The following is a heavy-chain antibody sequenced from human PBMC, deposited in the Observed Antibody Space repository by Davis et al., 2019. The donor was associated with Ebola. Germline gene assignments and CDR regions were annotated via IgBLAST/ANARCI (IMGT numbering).Heavy chain of an antibody. CDR2: VSYSGST. CDR1: GGSIISSSYY. Sequence: SETLSLTCTVSGGSIISSSYYWGWIRQPPGKGLEWIGSVSYSGSTNYNPSLKSRVTISVDTSKNQFSLKLSSVTAADTAVYYCARVDITLGMDVWGQGTTVTVSS. V-gene: IGHV4-39*07. CDR3: ARVDITLGMDV. J-gene: IGHJ6*02. D-gene: IGHD2/OR15-2a*01.